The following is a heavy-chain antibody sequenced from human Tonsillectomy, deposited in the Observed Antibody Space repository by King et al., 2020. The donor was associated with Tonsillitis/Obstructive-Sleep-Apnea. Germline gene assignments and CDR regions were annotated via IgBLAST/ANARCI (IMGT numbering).Heavy chain of an antibody. CDR1: GYTFTSYG. V-gene: IGHV1-18*01. CDR2: NSAYNGNT. J-gene: IGHJ4*02. CDR3: ARDHVFLWFGEPKEGYFDY. Sequence: VQLVESGAEVKKPGASGKVSCKASGYTFTSYGISWVRQAPGQGLEWMGWNSAYNGNTHYAQKLQGRVTMTTDTSKSTAYMELRSLRSDDTAVYYCARDHVFLWFGEPKEGYFDYWGQGTLVTVSP. D-gene: IGHD3-10*01.